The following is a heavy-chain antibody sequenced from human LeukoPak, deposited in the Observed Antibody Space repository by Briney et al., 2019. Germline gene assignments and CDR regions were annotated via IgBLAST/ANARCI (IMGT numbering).Heavy chain of an antibody. Sequence: GGSLRLSCAASGFTFSSYSMHWVRRAPGKGLEYISAISSSGVNTYYANSVKGRFTISRDNSKNTLYLQMGSLRTEDMAVYYCARGGGSVCVVRHYYYGMDVWGRGTTVTVSS. CDR3: ARGGGSVCVVRHYYYGMDV. J-gene: IGHJ6*02. CDR1: GFTFSSYS. V-gene: IGHV3-64*01. D-gene: IGHD6-19*01. CDR2: ISSSGVNT.